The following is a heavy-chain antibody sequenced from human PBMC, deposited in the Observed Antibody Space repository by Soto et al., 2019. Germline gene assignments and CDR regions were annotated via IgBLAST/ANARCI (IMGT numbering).Heavy chain of an antibody. D-gene: IGHD4-17*01. CDR2: ISGRGGST. CDR3: AKGPLYGDYVSG. Sequence: QLLESGGGLVQPGGSLRLSCAASGFTFSSSAMSWVRQAPGKGLEWVSGISGRGGSTYYADSVKGRFTISRDNSKNTLYLQMNSLRAEDTAVYYCAKGPLYGDYVSGWGQGTLVTVSS. J-gene: IGHJ4*02. CDR1: GFTFSSSA. V-gene: IGHV3-23*01.